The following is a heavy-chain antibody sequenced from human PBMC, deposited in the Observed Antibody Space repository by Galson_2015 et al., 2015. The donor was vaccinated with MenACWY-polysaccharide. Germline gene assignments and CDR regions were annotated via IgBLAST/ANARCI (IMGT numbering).Heavy chain of an antibody. CDR3: AREDGGGYYQLDY. CDR1: GSTFSRYV. V-gene: IGHV3-21*01. J-gene: IGHJ4*02. CDR2: ISSSSRYI. D-gene: IGHD3-22*01. Sequence: SLRLSCAASGSTFSRYVMTWVRQAPGRGLEWVSSISSSSRYIYYADSVKGRFTISRDNAKNSLYLQMNSLRGEDTAVYYCAREDGGGYYQLDYWGQGTLVTVSS.